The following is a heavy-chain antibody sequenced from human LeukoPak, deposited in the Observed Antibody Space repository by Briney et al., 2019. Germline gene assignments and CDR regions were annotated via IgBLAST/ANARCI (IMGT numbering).Heavy chain of an antibody. D-gene: IGHD6-19*01. V-gene: IGHV3-23*01. CDR3: AKALYSSGWFSSSY. CDR2: ISGSGGST. CDR1: GFTFSSYA. J-gene: IGHJ4*02. Sequence: GGCLRLSCAASGFTFSSYAMSWVRLAPGKGLEWVSAISGSGGSTYYADSVKGRVTISRDNSKNTLYLQMNSLRAEDTAVYYCAKALYSSGWFSSSYWGQGTLVTVSS.